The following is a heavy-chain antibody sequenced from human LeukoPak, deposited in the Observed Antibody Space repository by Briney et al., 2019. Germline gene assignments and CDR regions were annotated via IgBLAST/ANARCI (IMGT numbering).Heavy chain of an antibody. CDR3: ARAPGTYYYDH. V-gene: IGHV3-48*01. CDR2: ISSSSSTI. Sequence: GGSLRLSCAASGFTFSTYSMTWVRQAPRMGLEWLSYISSSSSTIYYADSVKGRFTISRDNAKTSLYLQMNSLRAEDTAVYYCARAPGTYYYDHWGHGTLVTVSS. J-gene: IGHJ4*01. CDR1: GFTFSTYS.